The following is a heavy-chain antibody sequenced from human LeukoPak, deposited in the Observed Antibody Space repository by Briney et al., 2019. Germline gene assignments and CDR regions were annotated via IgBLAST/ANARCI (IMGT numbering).Heavy chain of an antibody. D-gene: IGHD6-13*01. CDR3: ARSAFLVTAPGLYYFDY. J-gene: IGHJ4*02. V-gene: IGHV4-4*07. CDR2: IYNSGST. CDR1: GGSISSYY. Sequence: PSETLSLTCTVSGGSISSYYWSWIRQAAGKGLEWIGHIYNSGSTTYNPSLKGRVTISLATSKNQFSLHLSSVTAADTAVYYCARSAFLVTAPGLYYFDYWGQGTPVAVSS.